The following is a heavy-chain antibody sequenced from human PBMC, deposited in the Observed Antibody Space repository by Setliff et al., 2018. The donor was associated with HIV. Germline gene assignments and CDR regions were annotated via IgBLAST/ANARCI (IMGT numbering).Heavy chain of an antibody. V-gene: IGHV3-11*04. D-gene: IGHD5-12*01. CDR3: ARASAQGYSDYESPFDY. J-gene: IGHJ4*02. CDR2: ISSTATII. CDR1: GFTFSDYY. Sequence: PGGSLRLSCAASGFTFSDYYMSWIRQAPGKGLEWVSYISSTATIIYHADSVKGRFTISRDNAKNSLYLQMNSLRAEDTAVYYCARASAQGYSDYESPFDYWGQGTLVTVSS.